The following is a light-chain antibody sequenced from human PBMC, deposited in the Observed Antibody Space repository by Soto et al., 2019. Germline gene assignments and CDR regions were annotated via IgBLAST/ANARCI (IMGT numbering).Light chain of an antibody. J-gene: IGKJ4*01. CDR1: QGINSY. CDR3: QQSYSTPLT. Sequence: IQLTQSPSSLSASVGDRVTITCRASQGINSYLAWYQQKPGKVPQLLIYKASSLESGVPPRFSGSGSGTDFTLTISSLQPEDFATYYCQQSYSTPLTFGGGTKVDIK. CDR2: KAS. V-gene: IGKV1-39*01.